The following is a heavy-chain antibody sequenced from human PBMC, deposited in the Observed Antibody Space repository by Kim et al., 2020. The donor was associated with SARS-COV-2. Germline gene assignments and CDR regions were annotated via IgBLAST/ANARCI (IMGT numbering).Heavy chain of an antibody. Sequence: GGSLRLSCAASGFTFSSYSMNWVRQAPGKGLEWVSHISSFSTNIYYADSVKGRFTISRDNAKKSLYLEMNSLRVEDTAIYYCARVAYGSGDFDYWGQGTLVTVSS. J-gene: IGHJ4*02. D-gene: IGHD3-10*01. CDR1: GFTFSSYS. CDR2: ISSFSTNI. CDR3: ARVAYGSGDFDY. V-gene: IGHV3-48*04.